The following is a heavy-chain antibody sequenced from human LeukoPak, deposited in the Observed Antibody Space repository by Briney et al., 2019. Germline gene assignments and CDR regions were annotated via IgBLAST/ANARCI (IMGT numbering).Heavy chain of an antibody. CDR3: AGGDDGSSFDY. J-gene: IGHJ4*02. CDR1: GYTFTGYY. Sequence: ASVKVSFTASGYTFTGYYMHWVRQAPGQGLEWMGRINPNSGGTNYAQKFQGRVTMTRDTSISTAYMELSRLRSDDTAVYYCAGGDDGSSFDYWGQGTLVTVSS. V-gene: IGHV1-2*06. CDR2: INPNSGGT. D-gene: IGHD6-13*01.